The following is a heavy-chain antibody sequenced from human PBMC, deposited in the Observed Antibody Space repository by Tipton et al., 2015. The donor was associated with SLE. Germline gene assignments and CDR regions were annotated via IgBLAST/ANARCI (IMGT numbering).Heavy chain of an antibody. CDR2: IFYSGST. Sequence: TLSLTCTVSGGSISSSSSYYWAWIRQPPGKGLEWIGSIFYSGSTYYNPSLKSRVTISVDTSKNQFSLKLSSVTAADTAVYYCARGFCRGGSCDSSYDDFDVWGQGTMVTVSS. CDR3: ARGFCRGGSCDSSYDDFDV. D-gene: IGHD2-15*01. CDR1: GGSISSSSSYY. J-gene: IGHJ3*01. V-gene: IGHV4-39*01.